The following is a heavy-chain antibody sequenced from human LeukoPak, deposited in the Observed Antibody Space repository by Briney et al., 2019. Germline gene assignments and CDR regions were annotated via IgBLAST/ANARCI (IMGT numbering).Heavy chain of an antibody. Sequence: GGSLRLSCAASGFTFSSYWMSWVRQAPGKGLEWVANIKQDGSEKYYVDSVKGRFTISRDNAKNSLYLQMNSLRAEDTAVYYCASVYYYDSSGYSPDWGQGTLVTVSS. CDR3: ASVYYYDSSGYSPD. CDR1: GFTFSSYW. V-gene: IGHV3-7*01. J-gene: IGHJ4*02. CDR2: IKQDGSEK. D-gene: IGHD3-22*01.